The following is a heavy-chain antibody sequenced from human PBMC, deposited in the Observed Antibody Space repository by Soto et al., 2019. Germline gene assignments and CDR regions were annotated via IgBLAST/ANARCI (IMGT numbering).Heavy chain of an antibody. V-gene: IGHV1-2*04. CDR1: GYSITDYH. D-gene: IGHD2-8*01. Sequence: GASVKVSCKASGYSITDYHIHWVRQAPGQGLEWLGRINPKSGGTSTAQKFQGWVTMTTGTSISTASMELTRLTSDDTAIYYCARGDSTDCSNGVCSFFYNHDMDVWGQGTTVTVSS. J-gene: IGHJ6*02. CDR3: ARGDSTDCSNGVCSFFYNHDMDV. CDR2: INPKSGGT.